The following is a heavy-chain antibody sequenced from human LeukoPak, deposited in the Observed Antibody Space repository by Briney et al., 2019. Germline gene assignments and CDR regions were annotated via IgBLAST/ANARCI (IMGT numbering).Heavy chain of an antibody. CDR2: INDDETFT. J-gene: IGHJ4*02. CDR3: GREILEPGKTLTY. CDR1: GFTFRNYW. D-gene: IGHD1-14*01. V-gene: IGHV3-74*01. Sequence: GGSLRLSCAASGFTFRNYWMHWVRQVPGKGLVWVSRINDDETFTTYADSVKGRFIISRDNAKNTLYLQMNSLRVEDTAVYYCGREILEPGKTLTYWGQGSLITVSS.